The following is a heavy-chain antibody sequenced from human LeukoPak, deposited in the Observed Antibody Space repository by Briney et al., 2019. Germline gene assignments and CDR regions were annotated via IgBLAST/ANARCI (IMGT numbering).Heavy chain of an antibody. CDR1: GFTFSNYW. CDR2: ISGSGGST. Sequence: GGSLRLSCSASGFTFSNYWMHWVRQAPGKGLEWVSAISGSGGSTYYADSVKGRFTISRDNSKNTLYLQMNSLRAEDTAVYYCAKDRGVAAAGTWVYWGQGTLVTVSS. CDR3: AKDRGVAAAGTWVY. J-gene: IGHJ4*02. V-gene: IGHV3-23*01. D-gene: IGHD6-13*01.